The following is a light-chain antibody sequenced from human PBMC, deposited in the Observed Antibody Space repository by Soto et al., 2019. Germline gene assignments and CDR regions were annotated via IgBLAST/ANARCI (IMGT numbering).Light chain of an antibody. Sequence: DIQMTQSPSTLSASVGDRVTITCRASQSLNTWLSWYQQKPGRAPKLLIYDVSSLKSGVPSRFSGSGSGTEFTLTISSLQPDDSATYYCQQYNSYYTFGQGTKLEIK. J-gene: IGKJ2*01. CDR3: QQYNSYYT. CDR1: QSLNTW. V-gene: IGKV1-5*01. CDR2: DVS.